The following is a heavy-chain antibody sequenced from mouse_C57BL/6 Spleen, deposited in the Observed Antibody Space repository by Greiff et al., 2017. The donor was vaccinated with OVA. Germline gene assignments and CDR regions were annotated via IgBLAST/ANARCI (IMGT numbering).Heavy chain of an antibody. Sequence: QVHVKQSGAELARPGASVKLSCKASGYTFTSYGISWVKQRTGQGLEWIGEIYPRSGNTYYNEKFKGKATLTADKSSSTAYMELRSLTSEDSAVYFCARCYYGSSYRYYAMDYWGQGTSVTVSS. CDR3: ARCYYGSSYRYYAMDY. CDR2: IYPRSGNT. D-gene: IGHD1-1*01. V-gene: IGHV1-81*01. CDR1: GYTFTSYG. J-gene: IGHJ4*01.